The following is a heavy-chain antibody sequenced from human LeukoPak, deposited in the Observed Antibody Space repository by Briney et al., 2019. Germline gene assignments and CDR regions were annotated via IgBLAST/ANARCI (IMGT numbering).Heavy chain of an antibody. CDR3: ARRGSTSATLDYYFDY. V-gene: IGHV4-39*01. CDR2: IYYSRST. D-gene: IGHD6-6*01. CDR1: GGSISSNIHY. J-gene: IGHJ4*02. Sequence: SEALSLTCTVSGGSISSNIHYWGWIRPPPGKGLEWIGSIYYSRSTNYNPSLKSRVTMSVDTSKNQFSLKLGSVTAADTAVYYCARRGSTSATLDYYFDYWGQGTLVTVSS.